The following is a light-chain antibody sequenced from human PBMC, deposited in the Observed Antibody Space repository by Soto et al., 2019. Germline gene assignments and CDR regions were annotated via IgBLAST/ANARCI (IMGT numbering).Light chain of an antibody. CDR1: SSNIGGNS. CDR3: GSWDSSLSAYV. J-gene: IGLJ1*01. CDR2: DDD. Sequence: QSAMTQPPSVSAAPGQRVTISCSGSSSNIGGNSVSWYQQLPGTAPKLLIYDDDKRPSGIPDRFSGSKSGTSATLGITGLQTGDEADHYCGSWDSSLSAYVFGTGTKVTVL. V-gene: IGLV1-51*01.